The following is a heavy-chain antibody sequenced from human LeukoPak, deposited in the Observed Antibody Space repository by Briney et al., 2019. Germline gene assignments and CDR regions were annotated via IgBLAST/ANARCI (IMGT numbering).Heavy chain of an antibody. CDR1: GFTFSSYT. V-gene: IGHV3-48*01. Sequence: GGSLRLSCAASGFTFSSYTMNWVRQAPGKGLEWVSYISSSSGTIYYADSVKGRFTISRDNAKNSLYLQMNSLTAEDTAVYYCARRGSSGCFDYWGQGTLVTVSS. CDR2: ISSSSGTI. J-gene: IGHJ4*02. D-gene: IGHD6-19*01. CDR3: ARRGSSGCFDY.